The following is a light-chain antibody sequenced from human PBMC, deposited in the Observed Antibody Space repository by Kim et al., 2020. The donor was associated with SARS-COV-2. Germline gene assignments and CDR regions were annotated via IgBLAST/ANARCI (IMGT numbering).Light chain of an antibody. CDR3: QQCGSSLT. V-gene: IGKV3-20*01. CDR1: QTITGSG. J-gene: IGKJ4*01. CDR2: RAS. Sequence: LAPGERAAPSCRASQTITGSGLAWYQQKPGQPPSPLIYRASRRAEGIPERFSASGFGTDFTLTVSRLEPEDFAVYYLQQCGSSLTFGGGAKVDIK.